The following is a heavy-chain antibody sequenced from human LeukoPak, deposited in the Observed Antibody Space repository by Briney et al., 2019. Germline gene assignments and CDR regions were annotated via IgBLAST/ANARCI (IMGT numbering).Heavy chain of an antibody. J-gene: IGHJ4*02. CDR1: GGSFSGYY. CDR2: INHSGST. V-gene: IGHV4-34*01. D-gene: IGHD4-17*01. CDR3: GRRETTVTSYFDY. Sequence: SETLSLTCAVYGGSFSGYYWSWIRQPPGKGLEWIGEINHSGSTNYNASLKSRVTISVDTSKSQFSLKLSSVTAADTGVYYCGRRETTVTSYFDYWGQGTLVTVSS.